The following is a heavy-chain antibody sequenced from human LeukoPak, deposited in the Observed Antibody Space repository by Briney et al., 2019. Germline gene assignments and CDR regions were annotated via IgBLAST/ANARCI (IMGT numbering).Heavy chain of an antibody. V-gene: IGHV5-10-1*01. D-gene: IGHD3-10*01. J-gene: IGHJ4*02. CDR2: IDPSDSYT. CDR1: GYSFTSYW. CDR3: ATDYYGSGSVDY. Sequence: GESLKVSCKGSGYSFTSYWISWVRQMPGKGLEWVGRIDPSDSYTNYSPSFQGHVTISADKSISTAYLQWSSLKASDTAMYYCATDYYGSGSVDYWGQGTLVTVSS.